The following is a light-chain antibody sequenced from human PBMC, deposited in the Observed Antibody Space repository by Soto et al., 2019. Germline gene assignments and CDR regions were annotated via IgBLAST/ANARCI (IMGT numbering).Light chain of an antibody. J-gene: IGKJ5*01. Sequence: IGFTQSPGTLSLSPGERATLSCRASQSVSSSYLAWYQQKPGQAPRLLIYGASSRATGIPDRFSGSGSGTDFTLTISRLEPEDFATYYCQQASSFPITFGQGTRLEIK. V-gene: IGKV3-20*01. CDR3: QQASSFPIT. CDR1: QSVSSSY. CDR2: GAS.